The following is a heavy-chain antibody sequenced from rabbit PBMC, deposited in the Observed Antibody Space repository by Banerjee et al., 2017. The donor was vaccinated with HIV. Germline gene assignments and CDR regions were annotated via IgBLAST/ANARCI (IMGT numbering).Heavy chain of an antibody. CDR3: VRGASSSGYYSL. V-gene: IGHV1S45*01. Sequence: QEQLEESGGDLVKPEGSLTLTCTASGFSFSSGSWICWVRQAPGKGLEWIACIDGGSSGRTFYASWAKGRFTVSKASSTTVTLQMTSLTAADTATYFCVRGASSSGYYSLWGPGTLVTVS. D-gene: IGHD1-1*01. CDR2: IDGGSSGRT. CDR1: GFSFSSGSW. J-gene: IGHJ4*01.